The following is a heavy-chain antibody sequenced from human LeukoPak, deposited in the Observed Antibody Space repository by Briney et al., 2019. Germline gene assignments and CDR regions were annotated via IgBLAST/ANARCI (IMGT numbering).Heavy chain of an antibody. D-gene: IGHD4-17*01. V-gene: IGHV4-38-2*01. CDR3: ARQYDYGFWFDP. J-gene: IGHJ5*02. Sequence: SETLSLTCAVSGYSISSGYYWGWIRQPPGKGLEWIGSIYHSGSTYYNPSLKSRVTISVDTSKNQFSLKLSSVTAADTVVYYCARQYDYGFWFDPWGQGTLVTVSS. CDR2: IYHSGST. CDR1: GYSISSGYY.